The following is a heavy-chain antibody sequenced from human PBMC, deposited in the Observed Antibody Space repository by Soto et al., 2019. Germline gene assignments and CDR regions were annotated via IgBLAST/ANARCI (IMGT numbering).Heavy chain of an antibody. CDR2: ISGSGGST. CDR1: GFTFSSYA. Sequence: GGSLRLSCAASGFTFSSYAMSWVRQAPGKGLEWVSAISGSGGSTYYADSVKGRFTISRDDSKNTLYLQMNSLRAEDTAVYYGAKVFPPASIAARQAFDIWGQGTMVTVSS. CDR3: AKVFPPASIAARQAFDI. V-gene: IGHV3-23*01. J-gene: IGHJ3*02. D-gene: IGHD6-6*01.